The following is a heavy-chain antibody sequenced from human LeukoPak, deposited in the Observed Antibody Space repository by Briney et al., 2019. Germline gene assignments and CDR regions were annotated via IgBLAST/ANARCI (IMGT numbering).Heavy chain of an antibody. CDR3: ASAGHDGIGYKVC. CDR1: GGSISSSNW. J-gene: IGHJ4*02. D-gene: IGHD3-22*01. V-gene: IGHV4-4*02. CDR2: IYHSGSA. Sequence: PSGTLSLTCAVSGGSISSSNWWSWVRQPPGKVLEWIGEIYHSGSANYNPSLKSRVTISVDKSKNQFSLRLSSVTAADTAGYYCASAGHDGIGYKVCWGQGTLVTVSS.